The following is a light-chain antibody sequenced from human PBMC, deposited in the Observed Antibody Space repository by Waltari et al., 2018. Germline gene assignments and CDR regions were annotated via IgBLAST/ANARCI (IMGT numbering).Light chain of an antibody. CDR1: QSLLHSNGYNY. CDR2: LGS. J-gene: IGKJ3*01. V-gene: IGKV2-28*01. CDR3: MQALQTSFT. Sequence: DIVMTQSPLSLPVTPGEPASISCRPSQSLLHSNGYNYSDWYLQKPGQSPQLLICLGSNRASGVPDRFSGSGSGTDFTLKISRVEAEDVGVYYCMQALQTSFTFGPGTKVDIK.